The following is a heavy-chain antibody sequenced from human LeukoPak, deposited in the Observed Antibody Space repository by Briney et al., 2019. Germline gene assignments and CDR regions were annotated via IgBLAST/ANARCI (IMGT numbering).Heavy chain of an antibody. CDR3: ASESSGYYYGGHYFDY. CDR1: GFTFSSYS. V-gene: IGHV3-48*01. Sequence: QPGGSLRLSCAASGFTFSSYSMNWVRQAPGKGLEWVSYISSSSSTIYYADSVKGRFTISRDNAKNSLYLQMNSLRAEDTAVYYCASESSGYYYGGHYFDYWGQGTLVTVSS. J-gene: IGHJ4*02. D-gene: IGHD3-22*01. CDR2: ISSSSSTI.